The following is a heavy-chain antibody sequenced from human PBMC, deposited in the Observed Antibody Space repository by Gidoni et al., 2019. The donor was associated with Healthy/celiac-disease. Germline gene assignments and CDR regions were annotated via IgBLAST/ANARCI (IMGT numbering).Heavy chain of an antibody. J-gene: IGHJ6*02. Sequence: QVQLVESGGGVVQPGRSLRLSCAASGFTFSSYGMHWVRQAPGKGLEGVAVIWYDGSNKYYADSVKGRFTISRDNSKNTLYLQMNSLRAEDTAVYYCARSQSNRVVVITWGMDVWGQGTTVTVSS. CDR1: GFTFSSYG. V-gene: IGHV3-33*01. CDR3: ARSQSNRVVVITWGMDV. CDR2: IWYDGSNK. D-gene: IGHD3-22*01.